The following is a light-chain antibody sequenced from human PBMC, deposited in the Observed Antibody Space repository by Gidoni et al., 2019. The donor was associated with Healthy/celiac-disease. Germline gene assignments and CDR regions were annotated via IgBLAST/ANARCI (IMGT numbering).Light chain of an antibody. CDR1: AMPKQY. J-gene: IGLJ3*02. CDR3: QAADRSGTYLNWV. V-gene: IGLV3-25*02. CDR2: QYR. Sequence: SYELTQPPSVSVSPGQPARITCSGDAMPKQYAYWYQQKPGQAPVLVIHQYRERPSGKPARFSGSSSGTTVTLTISGVQAEEEADYYCQAADRSGTYLNWVFGGGTKLTVL.